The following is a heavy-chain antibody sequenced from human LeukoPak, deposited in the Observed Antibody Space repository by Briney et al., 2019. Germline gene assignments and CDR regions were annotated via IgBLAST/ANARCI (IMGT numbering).Heavy chain of an antibody. Sequence: GGSVKVSCKASGYTFTGYYMHWVRQAPGQGLEWVARINPNSGGTNYAQKFQGRVTMSRDTSISIAYMELSRLRADDAALYYCARDRVYDLYYDYGMAVWGQGTTVSVS. V-gene: IGHV1-2*02. CDR1: GYTFTGYY. CDR2: INPNSGGT. CDR3: ARDRVYDLYYDYGMAV. D-gene: IGHD5/OR15-5a*01. J-gene: IGHJ6*01.